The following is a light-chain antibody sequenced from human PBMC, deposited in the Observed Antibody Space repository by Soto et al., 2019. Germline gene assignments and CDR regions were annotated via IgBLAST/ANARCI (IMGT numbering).Light chain of an antibody. CDR1: GSNVGTNY. CDR2: NSD. V-gene: IGLV1-47*01. J-gene: IGLJ2*01. Sequence: QSVLTQPPSASGTPGQRVTISCSGSGSNVGTNYVYWYQSLPGAAPKLLLYNSDKRPSGVPDRFSGSKSGTSASLAISGLRSEDEADCYCAAWDDSVSVLVFGGGTKVTVL. CDR3: AAWDDSVSVLV.